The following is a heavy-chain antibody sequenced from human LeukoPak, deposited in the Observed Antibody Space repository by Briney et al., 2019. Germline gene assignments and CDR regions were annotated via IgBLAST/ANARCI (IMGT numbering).Heavy chain of an antibody. J-gene: IGHJ5*02. CDR1: GGTFSSYA. CDR3: ASARDGYTGFSWFDP. Sequence: ASVKVSCKASGGTFSSYAISWVRQAPGQGLEWMGGIVPIFGSASYAQKFQGRVTMTRDTSTSTVYMELSSLRSEDTAVYYCASARDGYTGFSWFDPWGQGTLVTVSS. CDR2: IVPIFGSA. V-gene: IGHV1-69*05. D-gene: IGHD5-24*01.